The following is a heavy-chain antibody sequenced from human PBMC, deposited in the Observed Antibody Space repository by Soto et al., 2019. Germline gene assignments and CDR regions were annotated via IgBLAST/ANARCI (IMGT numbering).Heavy chain of an antibody. Sequence: XGSLRLTCAAAGFTFSNYCMYWVRQAPGKGLDWVAVISYDGSNTYYADSVKGRFTISRDNSKNTLYLQMNSLRAEDRAVYYCAKDVRFCTSSTWPVHYYYGMGFWGQGTTVTVSS. V-gene: IGHV3-30*18. CDR1: GFTFSNYC. CDR3: AKDVRFCTSSTWPVHYYYGMGF. D-gene: IGHD2-8*01. CDR2: ISYDGSNT. J-gene: IGHJ6*02.